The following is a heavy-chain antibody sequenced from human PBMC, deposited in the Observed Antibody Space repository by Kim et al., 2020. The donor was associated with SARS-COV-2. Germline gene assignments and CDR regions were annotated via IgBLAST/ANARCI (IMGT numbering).Heavy chain of an antibody. D-gene: IGHD6-19*01. Sequence: MKGPFTISRDNAKNSMYRQMNSLRAEDTAVYYCARGGVAGRPQKYYFDYWGQGTLVTVSS. CDR3: ARGGVAGRPQKYYFDY. J-gene: IGHJ4*02. V-gene: IGHV3-11*06.